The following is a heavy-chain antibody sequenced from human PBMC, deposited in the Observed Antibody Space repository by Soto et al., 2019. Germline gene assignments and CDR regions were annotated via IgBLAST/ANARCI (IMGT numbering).Heavy chain of an antibody. CDR2: ISSSSSYI. J-gene: IGHJ5*02. D-gene: IGHD6-19*01. CDR3: AREEQAAVAATAFDP. Sequence: EVQLVESGGGLVKPGGSLRLSCAASGFTFSSYSMNWVRQAPGKVLEWVSSISSSSSYIYYADSVKGRFTISRDNAKNSLYLQMNSLRAEDTAVYYCAREEQAAVAATAFDPWGQGTLVTVSS. V-gene: IGHV3-21*01. CDR1: GFTFSSYS.